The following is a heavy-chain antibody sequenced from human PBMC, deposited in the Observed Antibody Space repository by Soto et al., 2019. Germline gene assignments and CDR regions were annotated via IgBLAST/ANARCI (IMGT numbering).Heavy chain of an antibody. CDR2: ISGSGGSK. Sequence: EVQLLESGGGLVQPGGSLRLSCAASGFTFSSYAMSWVRQAPGKGLEWVSAISGSGGSKYYADSVKGRFTISRDNYKSTLYLEINSLRAEDRAGYDCAKDVSVVLTARSWFDPWGQGTLVTVSS. V-gene: IGHV3-23*01. D-gene: IGHD2-21*02. CDR1: GFTFSSYA. CDR3: AKDVSVVLTARSWFDP. J-gene: IGHJ5*02.